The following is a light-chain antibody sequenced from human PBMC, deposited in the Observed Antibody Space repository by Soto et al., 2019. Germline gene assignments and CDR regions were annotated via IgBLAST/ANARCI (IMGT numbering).Light chain of an antibody. CDR2: EVS. CDR3: CSYAGTSTYV. J-gene: IGLJ1*01. V-gene: IGLV2-23*02. Sequence: QSALTQPASMSGSPGQSITISCTGTSSDVGSYNLVSWYQHHPGKAPKFMIYEVSKRPSGVSNRFSGSKSGNTASLTISGLQAEDEADYYCCSYAGTSTYVFGTGTKVTVL. CDR1: SSDVGSYNL.